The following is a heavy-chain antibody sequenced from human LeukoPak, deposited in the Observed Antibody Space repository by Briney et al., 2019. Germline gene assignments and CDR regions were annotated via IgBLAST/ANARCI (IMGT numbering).Heavy chain of an antibody. CDR2: IYYSGST. V-gene: IGHV4-39*07. CDR3: ARKYQRYYYYYMDV. D-gene: IGHD2-2*01. Sequence: SETLSLTCTVSGGSISSSSYYWGWIRQPPGKGLEWIGSIYYSGSTYYNPSLKSRVTISVDTSKNQFSLKLSSVTAADTAVYYCARKYQRYYYYYMDVWGKGTTVTISS. J-gene: IGHJ6*03. CDR1: GGSISSSSYY.